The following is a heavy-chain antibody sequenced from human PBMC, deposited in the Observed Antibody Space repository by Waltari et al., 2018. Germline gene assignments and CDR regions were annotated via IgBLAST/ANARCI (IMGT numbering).Heavy chain of an antibody. V-gene: IGHV3-74*01. CDR1: GFNFRIHW. Sequence: DVEVVQSGGGLVQPGGSLRLSCAASGFNFRIHWMHGVRQVQGKGLVWVARINRDGSSRSDTDSVKGRFTISRDNSKNTVYLQMDALRVEDTAVYYCAKDVAMGKSGFALDYWGQGALVTVSS. D-gene: IGHD3-3*01. CDR3: AKDVAMGKSGFALDY. CDR2: INRDGSSR. J-gene: IGHJ4*02.